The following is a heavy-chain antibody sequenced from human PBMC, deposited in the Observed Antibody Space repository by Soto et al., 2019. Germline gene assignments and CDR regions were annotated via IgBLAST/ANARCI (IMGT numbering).Heavy chain of an antibody. CDR3: ATGRTISGRRNRHYYYYYYMDV. J-gene: IGHJ6*03. CDR2: IDPEDGET. V-gene: IGHV1-24*01. CDR1: GGSFSSYS. Sequence: GASVNVSCKDSGGSFSSYSLSWVRQAPRQGLEWMGGIDPEDGETIYAQKFQGRVTMTEDTSTDTAYMELSSLRSEDTAVYYCATGRTISGRRNRHYYYYYYMDVWGKGTTVTVSS. D-gene: IGHD3-3*01.